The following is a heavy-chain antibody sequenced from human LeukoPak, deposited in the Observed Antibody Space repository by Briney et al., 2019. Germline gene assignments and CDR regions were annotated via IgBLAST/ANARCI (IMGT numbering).Heavy chain of an antibody. V-gene: IGHV3-74*01. CDR1: GFTFSSYW. Sequence: GGSLRLSCAASGFTFSSYWMQWVRQAPGKGLVWVSRINSDGSSTSYADSVKGRFTISRDNAKNTLYLNTNSLRAEDTAVYFCARDFNYYGSGTGDYWGQGTLVTVSS. CDR2: INSDGSST. J-gene: IGHJ4*02. CDR3: ARDFNYYGSGTGDY. D-gene: IGHD3-10*01.